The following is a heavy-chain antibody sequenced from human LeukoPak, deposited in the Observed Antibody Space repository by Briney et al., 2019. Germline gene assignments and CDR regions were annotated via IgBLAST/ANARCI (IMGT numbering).Heavy chain of an antibody. V-gene: IGHV3-49*04. D-gene: IGHD6-19*01. CDR1: GFTFGDHT. J-gene: IGHJ4*02. Sequence: SGGSLRLSCTASGFTFGDHTLSWVRQAPGKGLEWLGFTRSKAYGGKGYGGPTEYAASVKGRFTISRDDSKSIAYLQMNSLKAEDTALYYCTRDMTNYDGVSSAVGLFFDSWGQGTRVTVSS. CDR2: TRSKAYGGKGYGGPT. CDR3: TRDMTNYDGVSSAVGLFFDS.